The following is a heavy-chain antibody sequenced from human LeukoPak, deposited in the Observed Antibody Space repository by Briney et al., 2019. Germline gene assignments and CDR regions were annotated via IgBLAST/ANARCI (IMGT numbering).Heavy chain of an antibody. V-gene: IGHV3-7*01. Sequence: GGSLRLSCVASEFTFSGYWMSWVRQAPGKGLEWAANINQDGSEKYYVDSVKGRFTISRDNAKNSLSLQMNSLRAEDTAVYYCVRDARLVNIDAFDVWGRGTKVTVSS. CDR2: INQDGSEK. J-gene: IGHJ3*01. CDR3: VRDARLVNIDAFDV. D-gene: IGHD2-21*01. CDR1: EFTFSGYW.